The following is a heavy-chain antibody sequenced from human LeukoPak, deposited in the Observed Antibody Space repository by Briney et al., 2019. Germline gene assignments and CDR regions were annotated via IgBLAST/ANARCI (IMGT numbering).Heavy chain of an antibody. CDR2: ISGSGGST. D-gene: IGHD4-17*01. J-gene: IGHJ5*02. CDR1: GFTFSSYA. CDR3: AKYGGYLNGWFDP. V-gene: IGHV3-23*01. Sequence: GRSLRLSCAASGFTFSSYAMHWVRQAPGKGLEWVSAISGSGGSTYYADSVKGRFTISRDNSKNTLYLQMNSLRAEDTAVYYCAKYGGYLNGWFDPWGQGTLVTVSS.